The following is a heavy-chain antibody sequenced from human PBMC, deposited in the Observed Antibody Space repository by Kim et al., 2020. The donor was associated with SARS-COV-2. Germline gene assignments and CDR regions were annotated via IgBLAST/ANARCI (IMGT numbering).Heavy chain of an antibody. J-gene: IGHJ5*02. D-gene: IGHD1-1*01. V-gene: IGHV1-18*01. CDR3: AREASPPLGTNWFDP. CDR2: ISAYNGNT. Sequence: ASVKVSCKASGYTFTSYDISWVRQAPGQGLEWMGWISAYNGNTNYAQKLQGRVTMTTDTSTSTAYMELRSLISDDTAVYYCAREASPPLGTNWFDPWGQGTLVTVSS. CDR1: GYTFTSYD.